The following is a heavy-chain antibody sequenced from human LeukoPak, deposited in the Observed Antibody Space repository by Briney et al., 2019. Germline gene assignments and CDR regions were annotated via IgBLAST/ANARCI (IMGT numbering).Heavy chain of an antibody. CDR1: GFTVSSNY. J-gene: IGHJ4*02. Sequence: GGSLRLSCAASGFTVSSNYMSWVRQAPGKGLEWVSIIYSGGSTYYADSVKGRFTISRDNSKNMLYLQMNSLRADDTAVHYCARYCSSTSCYSGYSYGYLGPHYFDYWGQGTLVTVSS. D-gene: IGHD2-2*01. V-gene: IGHV3-53*01. CDR2: IYSGGST. CDR3: ARYCSSTSCYSGYSYGYLGPHYFDY.